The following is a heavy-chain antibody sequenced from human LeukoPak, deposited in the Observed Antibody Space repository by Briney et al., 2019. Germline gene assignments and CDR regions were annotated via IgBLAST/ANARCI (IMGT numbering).Heavy chain of an antibody. CDR2: IYTSGST. CDR1: GGSISSYY. J-gene: IGHJ6*03. CDR3: ARFGNYYDILTGPQPNYYYYMDV. V-gene: IGHV4-4*07. Sequence: SETLSLTCTVPGGSISSYYWSWIRQPAGKGLEWIGRIYTSGSTNYNPSLKSRVTISVDKSKNQFSLKLSSVTAADTAVYYCARFGNYYDILTGPQPNYYYYMDVWGKGTTVTVS. D-gene: IGHD3-9*01.